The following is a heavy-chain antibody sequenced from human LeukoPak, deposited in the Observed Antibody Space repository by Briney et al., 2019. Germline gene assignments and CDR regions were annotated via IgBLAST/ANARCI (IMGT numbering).Heavy chain of an antibody. CDR1: GFTFSTYE. V-gene: IGHV3-48*03. CDR3: AREPTIPYFDY. D-gene: IGHD4/OR15-4a*01. J-gene: IGHJ4*02. Sequence: GGSLRLSCAASGFTFSTYEMNWVRQARGKGLEWVSYISSSGTVIYYADSVKGRFTISRDNAKKSLYLQMNSLRAEDTAVYYCAREPTIPYFDYWGQGTLVTVPS. CDR2: ISSSGTVI.